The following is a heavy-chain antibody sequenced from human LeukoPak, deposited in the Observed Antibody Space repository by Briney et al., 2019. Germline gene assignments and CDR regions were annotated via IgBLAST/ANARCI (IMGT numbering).Heavy chain of an antibody. CDR1: GFTFTSYA. D-gene: IGHD2-2*03. CDR2: LSYDGSNN. V-gene: IGHV3-30*04. CDR3: AKDGYCGSASCYGWFDP. Sequence: GGFLRLSCTASGFTFTSYAMHWVRQAPGKGLEWVAVLSYDGSNNYYADSVRGRFTVSRDISKNTLFLQMNSLRVEDTAVYYCAKDGYCGSASCYGWFDPWGQGTLVTVSS. J-gene: IGHJ5*02.